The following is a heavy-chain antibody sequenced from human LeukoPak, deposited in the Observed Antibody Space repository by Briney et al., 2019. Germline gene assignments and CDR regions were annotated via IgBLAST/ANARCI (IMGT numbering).Heavy chain of an antibody. J-gene: IGHJ4*02. CDR1: GGSISSYY. CDR2: IYYSGSI. V-gene: IGHV4-59*01. CDR3: ARALSPRAPFDY. Sequence: SETLSLTCTVSGGSISSYYWSWIRQPPGKGLEWIGYIYYSGSINYNPSLKSRVTISVDTSKNQFSLKLSSVTAADTAVYYCARALSPRAPFDYWGQGTLVTVSS.